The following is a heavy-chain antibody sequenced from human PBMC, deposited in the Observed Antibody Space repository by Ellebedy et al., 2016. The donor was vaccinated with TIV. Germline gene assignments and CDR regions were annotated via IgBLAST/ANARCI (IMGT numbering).Heavy chain of an antibody. Sequence: ASVKVSCKASGYTFTGYYMHWVRQAPGQGLEWMGWINPNSGGTNYAQKFQGRVTMTRDTSISTAYMELSRLRSDDTAVYYCAREWALDDILTGLPFDPWGQGTLVTVSS. D-gene: IGHD3-9*01. CDR2: INPNSGGT. CDR3: AREWALDDILTGLPFDP. V-gene: IGHV1-2*02. J-gene: IGHJ5*02. CDR1: GYTFTGYY.